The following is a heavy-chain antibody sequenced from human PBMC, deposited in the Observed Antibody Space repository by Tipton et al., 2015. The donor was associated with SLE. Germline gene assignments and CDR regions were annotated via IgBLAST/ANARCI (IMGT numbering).Heavy chain of an antibody. D-gene: IGHD3-10*01. J-gene: IGHJ5*01. V-gene: IGHV4-59*01. Sequence: TLFLTCTVSGGSLSSYYWSWIRQPPGKGLEWIGEINHSGTTNYNPSLKSRVTISVDTSKNQFSLKLSSVTAADTALYYCARGGSWFDSWGQGTPVTVSS. CDR2: INHSGTT. CDR1: GGSLSSYY. CDR3: ARGGSWFDS.